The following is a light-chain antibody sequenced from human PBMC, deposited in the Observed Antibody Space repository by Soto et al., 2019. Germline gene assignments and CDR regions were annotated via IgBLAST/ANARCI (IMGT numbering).Light chain of an antibody. V-gene: IGKV1-5*03. CDR1: QSISSW. Sequence: DIQMTQSPSTLSASVGDRVTITCRASQSISSWLAWYQQKPGKAPKLLIYKASSLESGVPSRFSGSGSGTEFTLPISSLQHDDFATYYCQQYNSYSGTFGQGTKVEIK. CDR2: KAS. J-gene: IGKJ1*01. CDR3: QQYNSYSGT.